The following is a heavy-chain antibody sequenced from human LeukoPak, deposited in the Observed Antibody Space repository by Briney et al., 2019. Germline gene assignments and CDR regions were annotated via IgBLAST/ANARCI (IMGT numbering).Heavy chain of an antibody. CDR1: GGSISSYY. Sequence: PSETLSLTCTVSGGSISSYYWSWIRQPPGKGLEWIGYIYYSGSTNYNPSLKSRVTISVDTSKNQFSLKLSSVTAADTAVYYCARPRGGYCSSTSCYTAYNWFDPWGQGTLVTVSS. CDR3: ARPRGGYCSSTSCYTAYNWFDP. J-gene: IGHJ5*02. D-gene: IGHD2-2*02. V-gene: IGHV4-59*12. CDR2: IYYSGST.